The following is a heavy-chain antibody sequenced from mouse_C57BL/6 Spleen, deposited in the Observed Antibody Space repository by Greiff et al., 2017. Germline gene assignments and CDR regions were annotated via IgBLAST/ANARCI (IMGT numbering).Heavy chain of an antibody. Sequence: QVHVKQPGTELVKPGASVKLSCKASGYTFTSYWMHWVKQRPGQGLEWIGNINPSNGGTNYNEKFKSKATLTVDKSSSTAYMQLSSLTSEDSAVYYCTREGGYCGSSVAYWGQGTLVTVSA. J-gene: IGHJ3*01. CDR3: TREGGYCGSSVAY. D-gene: IGHD1-1*01. CDR1: GYTFTSYW. V-gene: IGHV1-53*01. CDR2: INPSNGGT.